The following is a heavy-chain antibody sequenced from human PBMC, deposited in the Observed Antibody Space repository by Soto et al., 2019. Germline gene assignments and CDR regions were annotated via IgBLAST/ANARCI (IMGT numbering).Heavy chain of an antibody. CDR2: IYYSGST. J-gene: IGHJ5*02. Sequence: SETLSLTCTVSGGSVSSGSYYWSWIRQPPGKGLEWIGYIYYSGSTNYNPSLKTRLTISLDTSKNQFSLKLSSVTAADTAVYYCARSDRLWFDPWGQGTLVTVSS. CDR3: ARSDRLWFDP. CDR1: GGSVSSGSYY. V-gene: IGHV4-61*01.